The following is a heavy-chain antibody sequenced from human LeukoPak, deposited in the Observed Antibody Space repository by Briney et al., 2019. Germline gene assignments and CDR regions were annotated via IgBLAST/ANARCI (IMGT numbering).Heavy chain of an antibody. CDR3: ARHGGGFDS. Sequence: RGESLQISCKGSGYSYPNYWIAWVRQLPGKGLEWMGIIYPGDSDTRYSPSFQGQVTISADKSISTAFLQWSSLKASDTAMYYCARHGGGFDSWGQGTLVTVSS. J-gene: IGHJ4*02. CDR1: GYSYPNYW. D-gene: IGHD3-16*01. V-gene: IGHV5-51*01. CDR2: IYPGDSDT.